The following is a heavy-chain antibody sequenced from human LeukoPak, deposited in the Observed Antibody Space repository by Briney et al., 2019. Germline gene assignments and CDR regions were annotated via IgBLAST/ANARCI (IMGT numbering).Heavy chain of an antibody. Sequence: GESLKISCKGSGYNFTTYWIGWVRQMPGQGLECIGIIYPGDSDVRYSPSFQGQVSISTDNPITTAYLQWSVLQASDTAMYYCARPGRPPGLESGKDYYYYYMDVWGKGTTVIVSS. CDR1: GYNFTTYW. CDR3: ARPGRPPGLESGKDYYYYYMDV. J-gene: IGHJ6*03. D-gene: IGHD3-3*01. CDR2: IYPGDSDV. V-gene: IGHV5-51*01.